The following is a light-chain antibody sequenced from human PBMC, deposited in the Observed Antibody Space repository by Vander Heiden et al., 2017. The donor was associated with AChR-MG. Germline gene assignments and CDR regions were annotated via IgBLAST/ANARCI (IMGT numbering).Light chain of an antibody. V-gene: IGLV1-51*01. CDR2: DNN. CDR1: SSNIGNNY. Sequence: HSVLTQPPSVSSAPGHKGTISCSGSSSNIGNNYVSWYQQLPGTAPKLLIYDNNKRPSGIPDRFSGSKSGTSATLGITGLQTGDEADYYCGTWDSSLSSVVFGGGTKLTVL. J-gene: IGLJ2*01. CDR3: GTWDSSLSSVV.